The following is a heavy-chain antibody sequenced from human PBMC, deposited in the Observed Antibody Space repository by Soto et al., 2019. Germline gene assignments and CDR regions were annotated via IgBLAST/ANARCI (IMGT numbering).Heavy chain of an antibody. V-gene: IGHV4-61*01. CDR3: ARSVLLWFGELFGYFDY. D-gene: IGHD3-10*01. CDR2: IYYSGST. J-gene: IGHJ4*01. Sequence: SETLSLTCTVSGGSVSSGSYYWSWIRQPPGKGLEWIGYIYYSGSTNYNPSLKSRVTISVDTSKNQFSLKLSSVTAADTAVYYCARSVLLWFGELFGYFDYWGHGTLVTVSS. CDR1: GGSVSSGSYY.